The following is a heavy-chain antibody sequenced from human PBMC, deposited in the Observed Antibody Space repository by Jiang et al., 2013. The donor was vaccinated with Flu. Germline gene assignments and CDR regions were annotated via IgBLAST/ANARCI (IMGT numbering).Heavy chain of an antibody. J-gene: IGHJ4*02. V-gene: IGHV4-30-2*01. CDR2: IYHSGST. Sequence: GPGLVKPSQTLSLTCAVSGGSISSGGYSWSWIRQPPGKGLEWIGYIYHSGSTYYNPSLKSRVTISVDRSKNQFSLKLSSVTAADTAVYYCARCAGGSGGSCYYIDYWGQGNPGHRLL. CDR1: GGSISSGGYS. CDR3: ARCAGGSGGSCYYIDY. D-gene: IGHD2-15*01.